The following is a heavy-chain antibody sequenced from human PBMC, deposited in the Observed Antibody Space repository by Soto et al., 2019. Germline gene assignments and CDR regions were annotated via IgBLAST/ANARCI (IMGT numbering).Heavy chain of an antibody. D-gene: IGHD5-12*01. CDR2: IYPGDSDT. CDR1: RYSLTRYR. CDR3: ARRRGIDGYNALHYYYGMDV. Sequence: PEESLKIYGNSSRYSLTRYRIGWVRQVPGKGLEWMGIIYPGDSDTRYSPSFQGQVTISADKSISTAYLQWSSLKASDTAMYYCARRRGIDGYNALHYYYGMDVWGQGTTVTVSS. V-gene: IGHV5-51*01. J-gene: IGHJ6*02.